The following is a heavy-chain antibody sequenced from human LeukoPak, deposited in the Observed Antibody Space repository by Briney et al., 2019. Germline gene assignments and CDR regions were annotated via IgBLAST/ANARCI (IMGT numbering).Heavy chain of an antibody. CDR2: INPNSGGT. CDR3: ARAFRYCSGGSCYTSRYLYYFDY. Sequence: ASVKVSCKASGYTFSGYFLHWVRQAPGQGLEWMGCINPNSGGTKYGQKFQGRISTTRDTSISTAYMELSRLRSDDTAVYYCARAFRYCSGGSCYTSRYLYYFDYWGQGTLVTVSS. V-gene: IGHV1-2*02. D-gene: IGHD2-15*01. J-gene: IGHJ4*02. CDR1: GYTFSGYF.